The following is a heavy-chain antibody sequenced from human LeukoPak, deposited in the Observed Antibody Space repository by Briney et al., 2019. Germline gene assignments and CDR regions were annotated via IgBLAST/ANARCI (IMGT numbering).Heavy chain of an antibody. CDR1: GASISNDNW. Sequence: SGTLSLTCAVSGASISNDNWWSWVRQTPGKGLEWIGEIYHSGSTSYNPSLKNRVTMSVDKSNNRFSLRLTSVTAADTAMYYCAANGWYCLDHWGQGALVTVSS. CDR2: IYHSGST. D-gene: IGHD6-19*01. CDR3: AANGWYCLDH. V-gene: IGHV4-4*02. J-gene: IGHJ1*01.